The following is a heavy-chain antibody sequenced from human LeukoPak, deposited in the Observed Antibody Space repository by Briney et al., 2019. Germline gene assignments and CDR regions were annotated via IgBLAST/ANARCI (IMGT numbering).Heavy chain of an antibody. V-gene: IGHV3-23*01. Sequence: PGGSLRLSCAASGFTFSSYARSWVRQAPGRGLEWVSGISGSGGSTYYADSVKGRFTISRDNSKNTLYLQMNSLRAEDTAVYYCAKGPPDSSSWYKRTEGWGQGTLVTVSS. J-gene: IGHJ4*02. CDR3: AKGPPDSSSWYKRTEG. CDR1: GFTFSSYA. CDR2: ISGSGGST. D-gene: IGHD6-13*01.